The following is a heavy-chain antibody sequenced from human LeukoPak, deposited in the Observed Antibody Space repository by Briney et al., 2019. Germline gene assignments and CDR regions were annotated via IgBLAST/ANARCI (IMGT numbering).Heavy chain of an antibody. Sequence: PGGSLRLSCAASGFTFSDYYMSWIRQAPGKGLEWVSYISSSGSTIYYADSVKGRFTISRDNAKNSLYLQMNSLRAEDTAVYYCARVKQRWLQMGAFDIWGQGTMVTVSS. V-gene: IGHV3-11*01. J-gene: IGHJ3*02. CDR2: ISSSGSTI. D-gene: IGHD5-24*01. CDR3: ARVKQRWLQMGAFDI. CDR1: GFTFSDYY.